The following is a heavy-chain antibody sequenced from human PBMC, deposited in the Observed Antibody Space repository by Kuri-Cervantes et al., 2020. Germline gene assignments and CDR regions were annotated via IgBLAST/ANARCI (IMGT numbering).Heavy chain of an antibody. CDR3: ARVHNSGYFDP. CDR1: GGSFSGYY. J-gene: IGHJ5*02. Sequence: SEILSLTCAVYGGSFSGYYWSWIRQPPGKGLEWIGEINHSGSTNYNPSLKSRVTISVDTSKNQFSLKLSSVTAADTAVYYCARVHNSGYFDPWGQGTLVTVSS. V-gene: IGHV4-34*01. CDR2: INHSGST. D-gene: IGHD5-12*01.